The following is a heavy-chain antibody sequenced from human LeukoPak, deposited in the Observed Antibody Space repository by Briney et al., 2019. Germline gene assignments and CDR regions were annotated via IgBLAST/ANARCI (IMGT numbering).Heavy chain of an antibody. V-gene: IGHV3-23*01. J-gene: IGHJ6*03. CDR1: AFTFPTYG. CDR2: ITESGDNT. D-gene: IGHD3-10*01. CDR3: AAKTRLSAVTSYYYVDV. Sequence: GGSMRLACAAAAFTFPTYGMIWVRQAPGKGLEWVSSITESGDNTYYADSVKGRFTISRDNSKNTLYLQMNSLRAEDTAVYYCAAKTRLSAVTSYYYVDVWGKGTTATVSS.